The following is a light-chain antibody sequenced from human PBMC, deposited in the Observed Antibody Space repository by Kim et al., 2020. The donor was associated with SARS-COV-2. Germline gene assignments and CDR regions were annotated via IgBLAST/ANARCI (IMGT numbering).Light chain of an antibody. CDR2: GRN. Sequence: SSELTQDPALSVALGQTVRITCQGDSLRSYYATWYQQRPRQAPVLVIYGRNNRPSGIPDRFSGSSSGNTASLTISGAQAGDEADFYCQSRDSGGNVLFGGGTQLTVL. CDR3: QSRDSGGNVL. V-gene: IGLV3-19*01. CDR1: SLRSYY. J-gene: IGLJ2*01.